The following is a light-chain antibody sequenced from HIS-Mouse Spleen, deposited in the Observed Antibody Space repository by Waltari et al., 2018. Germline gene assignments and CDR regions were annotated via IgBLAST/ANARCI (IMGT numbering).Light chain of an antibody. CDR2: EGS. V-gene: IGLV2-23*01. CDR1: SSDVGSYNL. CDR3: CSYAVSSTWV. J-gene: IGLJ3*02. Sequence: QSALTQPASVSGSPGHSITISCTGTSSDVGSYNLVSWYQQHPGKAPKLMIYEGSKRPSGVSNRFSGSKSGNTASLTISGLQAEDEADYYCCSYAVSSTWVFGGGTKLTVL.